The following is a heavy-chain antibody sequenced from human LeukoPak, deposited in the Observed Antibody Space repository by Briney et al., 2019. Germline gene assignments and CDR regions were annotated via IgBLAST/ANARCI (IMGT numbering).Heavy chain of an antibody. CDR3: ARTGRGFQGFFLPLDPFDI. CDR2: IYYSGST. D-gene: IGHD3-3*01. J-gene: IGHJ3*02. CDR1: GGSISSSSYY. Sequence: NSSETLSLTCTVSGGSISSSSYYWDWIRQPPGKGLEWIGSIYYSGSTYYNSSLKSRVTISVDTSEKQFSLKMTSVTAADTAIYYCARTGRGFQGFFLPLDPFDIWGQGTMVTVSS. V-gene: IGHV4-39*01.